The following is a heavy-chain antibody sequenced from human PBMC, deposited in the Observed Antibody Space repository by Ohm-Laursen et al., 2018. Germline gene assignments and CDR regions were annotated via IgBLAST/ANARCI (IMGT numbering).Heavy chain of an antibody. D-gene: IGHD6-19*01. V-gene: IGHV1-2*02. CDR1: GNTLAGYY. CDR2: INPNSGGT. CDR3: ACETGWYSTGSDS. J-gene: IGHJ4*02. Sequence: ASVKVSCNASGNTLAGYYVHWVRQAPGRGLEWMGWINPNSGGTIYAQRFQGRVTMTGDTSISTVYMELTSLRFDDTAVYYCACETGWYSTGSDSWGQGTLVTVSS.